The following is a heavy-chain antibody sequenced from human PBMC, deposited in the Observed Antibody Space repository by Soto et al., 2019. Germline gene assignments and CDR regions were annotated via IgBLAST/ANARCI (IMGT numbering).Heavy chain of an antibody. V-gene: IGHV1-69*13. CDR2: IIPIFGTA. CDR3: ARNLYCSSTSCSPDY. D-gene: IGHD2-2*01. CDR1: GGTFSSYA. J-gene: IGHJ4*02. Sequence: SVKVSCKASGGTFSSYAISWVRQAPGQGLEWMGGIIPIFGTANYAQKFQGRVTITADESTSAAYMELSSLRSEDTAVYYCARNLYCSSTSCSPDYWGQGTLVTVSS.